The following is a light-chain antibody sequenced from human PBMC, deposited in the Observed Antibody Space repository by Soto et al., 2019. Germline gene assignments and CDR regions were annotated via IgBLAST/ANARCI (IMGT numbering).Light chain of an antibody. V-gene: IGKV1-12*01. CDR3: QQTYSAPPM. CDR2: AAS. Sequence: DLQMTQSPSTLSASVGDSVTITCRAKKGISRWLAWYQQKPGKVPQVLIYAASSLQSGVPARFSGSGSGTDFTLSINSLQREDFAAYYCQQTYSAPPMFGQGTKVDIK. J-gene: IGKJ1*01. CDR1: KGISRW.